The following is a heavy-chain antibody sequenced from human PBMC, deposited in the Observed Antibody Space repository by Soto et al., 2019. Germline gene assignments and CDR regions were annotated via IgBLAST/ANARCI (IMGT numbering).Heavy chain of an antibody. CDR2: INHSGST. Sequence: QVQLQQWGAGLLKPSETLSLTCAVYGGSFSGYYWSWIRQPPGKGLEWIGEINHSGSTNYNPSLKSRVTTSVDTSTSQFSLKLSSVSAADTAVYYCATGRGVRGVIITTYYYYGLDVWGQGTTVTVSS. CDR1: GGSFSGYY. J-gene: IGHJ6*02. D-gene: IGHD3-10*01. CDR3: ATGRGVRGVIITTYYYYGLDV. V-gene: IGHV4-34*01.